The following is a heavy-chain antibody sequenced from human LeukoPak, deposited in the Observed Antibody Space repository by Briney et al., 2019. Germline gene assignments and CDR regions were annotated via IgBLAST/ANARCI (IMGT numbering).Heavy chain of an antibody. CDR1: GFTFSSYW. V-gene: IGHV3-7*01. CDR3: ARDPPSQIRRAFDV. J-gene: IGHJ3*01. CDR2: IKQDGTKK. Sequence: PGGSLRLSCAVSGFTFSSYWMSWVRQAPGKGLEWVANIKQDGTKKSYVDSVKGRFTISRDNAKNSLFPQMNSLRVEDTAVYYCARDPPSQIRRAFDVWGQGTMVTVPS. D-gene: IGHD3-10*01.